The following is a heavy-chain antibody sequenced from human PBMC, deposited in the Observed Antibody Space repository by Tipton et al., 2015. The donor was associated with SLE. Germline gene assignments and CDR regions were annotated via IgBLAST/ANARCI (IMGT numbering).Heavy chain of an antibody. CDR2: IYHSGST. CDR3: ARAGRAWNLLDY. CDR1: GGSISGYY. V-gene: IGHV4-38-2*02. D-gene: IGHD1-1*01. Sequence: TLSLTCTVSGGSISGYYWGWIRQPPGKGLEWIGSIYHSGSTYYNPSLKSRVTISVDTSKNQFSLKLSSVTAADTAVYYCARAGRAWNLLDYWGQGTLVTVSS. J-gene: IGHJ4*02.